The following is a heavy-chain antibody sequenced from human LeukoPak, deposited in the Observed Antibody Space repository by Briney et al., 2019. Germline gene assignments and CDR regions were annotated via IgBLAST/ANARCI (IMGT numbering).Heavy chain of an antibody. Sequence: SETLSLTCTVSGGSISSYYWSWIRQPPGKGLEWIGYIYYSGSTNYNPSLKSRVTTSVDTSKNQFSLKLSSVTAADTAVYYCARLARYCSSTSCSSFDYWGQGTLVTVSS. CDR3: ARLARYCSSTSCSSFDY. J-gene: IGHJ4*02. CDR2: IYYSGST. V-gene: IGHV4-59*08. D-gene: IGHD2-2*01. CDR1: GGSISSYY.